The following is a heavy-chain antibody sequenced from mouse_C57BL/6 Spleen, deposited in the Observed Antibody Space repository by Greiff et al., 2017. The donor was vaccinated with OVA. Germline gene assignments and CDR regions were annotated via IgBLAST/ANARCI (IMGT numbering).Heavy chain of an antibody. Sequence: DVKLQESGPELVKPGASVKIPCKASGYTFTDYNMDWVKQSHGKSLEWIGDINPNNGGTIYNQKFKGKATLTVDKSSSTAYMELRSLTSEDTAVYYCARGIYYDYDEAWFAYWGQGTLVTVSA. D-gene: IGHD2-4*01. CDR2: INPNNGGT. J-gene: IGHJ3*01. CDR3: ARGIYYDYDEAWFAY. V-gene: IGHV1-18*01. CDR1: GYTFTDYN.